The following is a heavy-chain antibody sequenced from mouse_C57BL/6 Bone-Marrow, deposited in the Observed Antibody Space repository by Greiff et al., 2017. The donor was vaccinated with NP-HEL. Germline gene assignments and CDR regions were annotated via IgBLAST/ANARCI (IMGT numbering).Heavy chain of an antibody. V-gene: IGHV5-4*01. Sequence: EVKLMESGGGLVKPGGSLKLSCAASGFTFSSYAMSWVRQTPEKRLEWVATISDGGSYTYYPDNVKGRFTISRDNAKNNLYLQMSHLKSEDTAMYYCARDHYYSNSRFAYWGQGTLVTVSA. CDR2: ISDGGSYT. J-gene: IGHJ3*01. D-gene: IGHD2-5*01. CDR1: GFTFSSYA. CDR3: ARDHYYSNSRFAY.